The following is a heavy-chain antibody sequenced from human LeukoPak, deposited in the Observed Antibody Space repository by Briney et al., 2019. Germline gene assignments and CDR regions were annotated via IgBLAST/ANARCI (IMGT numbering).Heavy chain of an antibody. Sequence: PGRSLRLSCAASGFTFSSYGMHWVRQAPGKGLEWVAVIWYDGSNKYYADSVKGRFTISRDNSKNSLYLQMNSLRAEDTAVYYCARKAYGLDVWGKGTAVTVSS. CDR3: ARKAYGLDV. J-gene: IGHJ6*04. V-gene: IGHV3-33*01. CDR2: IWYDGSNK. CDR1: GFTFSSYG.